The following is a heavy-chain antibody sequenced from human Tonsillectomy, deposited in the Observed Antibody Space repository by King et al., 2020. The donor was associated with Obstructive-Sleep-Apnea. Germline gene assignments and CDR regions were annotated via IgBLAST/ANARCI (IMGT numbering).Heavy chain of an antibody. V-gene: IGHV4-4*02. Sequence: QLQESGPGLVRPSGTLSLTCTVSGVSLSSVDWWSWIRQPPGRGLEWIGQVYHGGSTHYHPSSKGRVAISVDRSKNQFSLTLTSVTAADTAVYYCAKGGWADYWGQGTLVTVSS. CDR2: VYHGGST. J-gene: IGHJ4*02. CDR1: GVSLSSVDW. D-gene: IGHD6-19*01. CDR3: AKGGWADY.